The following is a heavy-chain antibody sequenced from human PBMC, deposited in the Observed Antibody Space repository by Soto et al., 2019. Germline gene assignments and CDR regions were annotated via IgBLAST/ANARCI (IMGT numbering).Heavy chain of an antibody. V-gene: IGHV4-4*02. J-gene: IGHJ3*02. Sequence: SETLSLTCAVWGGSISSSTWWIWVRQPPGKGLEWIGEIYQNGGTNYSPSLRSRVTLSVDKSKNQFSLRLNSVTDADTAVYYCASPRGSFLTGLDAALEIWGQG. D-gene: IGHD3-9*01. CDR1: GGSISSSTW. CDR2: IYQNGGT. CDR3: ASPRGSFLTGLDAALEI.